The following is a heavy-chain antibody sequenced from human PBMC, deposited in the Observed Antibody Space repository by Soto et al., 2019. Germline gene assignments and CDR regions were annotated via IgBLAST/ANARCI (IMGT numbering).Heavy chain of an antibody. V-gene: IGHV4-30-4*01. J-gene: IGHJ5*02. Sequence: SETLSLTCTVSGGSISSGDYYWSWIRQRPGKGLEWIGYIYYSGSTYYNPSLKSRVTISVDTSKNQFSLKLSSVTAADTAVYYCASSIMITANIWFDPWGQGTLVTVSS. CDR3: ASSIMITANIWFDP. CDR2: IYYSGST. D-gene: IGHD3-16*01. CDR1: GGSISSGDYY.